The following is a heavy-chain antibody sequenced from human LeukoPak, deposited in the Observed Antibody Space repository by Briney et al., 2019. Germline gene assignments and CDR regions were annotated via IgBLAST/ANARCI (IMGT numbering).Heavy chain of an antibody. Sequence: GGSLRLPCAASGFNFANHAMSWVRQTPGKGLEWVSAISGGGDITYYADSVTGRFTISRDNSKDTLFLQMHSLRPGDTAVYYCVREDTPATANYWGQGTLVTISS. CDR1: GFNFANHA. D-gene: IGHD2-21*02. J-gene: IGHJ4*02. CDR3: VREDTPATANY. CDR2: ISGGGDIT. V-gene: IGHV3-23*01.